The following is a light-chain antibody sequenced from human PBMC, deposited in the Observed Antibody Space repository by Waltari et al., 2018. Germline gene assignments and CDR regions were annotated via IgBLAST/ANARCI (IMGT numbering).Light chain of an antibody. V-gene: IGKV3-15*01. J-gene: IGKJ1*01. Sequence: VVTQSPATLSLSPGERATLSCMASQNVTTNLAWYQQKPSQAPRLLIYGASTRATDTPTRFSGSGSGTEFTFTSSSLQSEDFAVYYCQHHTRSLWTFDQGTKVEI. CDR2: GAS. CDR3: QHHTRSLWT. CDR1: QNVTTN.